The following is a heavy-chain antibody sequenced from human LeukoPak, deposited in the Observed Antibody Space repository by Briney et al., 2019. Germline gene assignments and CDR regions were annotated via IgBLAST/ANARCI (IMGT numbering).Heavy chain of an antibody. D-gene: IGHD2-2*01. CDR1: GDSISSYY. CDR2: IYTSGST. J-gene: IGHJ3*02. V-gene: IGHV4-4*07. Sequence: KPSETLSLTCTVSGDSISSYYWSWIRQPAGKGLEWIGRIYTSGSTNYNPSLKSRVTMSVDTSKNQFSQKLSSVTAADTAVYYCARGAGYCSSTSCWDFDIWGQGTMVTVSS. CDR3: ARGAGYCSSTSCWDFDI.